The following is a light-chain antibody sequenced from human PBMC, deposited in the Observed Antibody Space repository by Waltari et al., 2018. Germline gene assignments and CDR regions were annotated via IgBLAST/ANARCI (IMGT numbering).Light chain of an antibody. CDR3: QQAHTFPYT. CDR2: AAS. J-gene: IGKJ2*01. V-gene: IGKV1-12*01. CDR1: QGVTTW. Sequence: DIQMTQSPSSVSASVGDRVTITCRASQGVTTWLAWYQQNPGEAPKLLIYAASRLQSGVPSRFTGSGYGTDFALTISSLQPEDFATYYCQQAHTFPYTFGQGTKLEI.